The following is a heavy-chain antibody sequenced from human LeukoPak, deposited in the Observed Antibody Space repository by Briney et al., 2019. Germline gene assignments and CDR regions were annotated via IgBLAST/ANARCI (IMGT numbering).Heavy chain of an antibody. J-gene: IGHJ3*02. V-gene: IGHV3-48*01. CDR1: GFTFGSYS. CDR3: ARGPFYGDYVGGAFDI. D-gene: IGHD4-17*01. CDR2: ISSSSSTI. Sequence: TGGSLRLSCAASGFTFGSYSMNSVRQAPGKGLEWVSYISSSSSTIYYADSVKGRSTISRDNAKNSLYLQLNSLRAEDTAVYYCARGPFYGDYVGGAFDIWGQGTMVTVSS.